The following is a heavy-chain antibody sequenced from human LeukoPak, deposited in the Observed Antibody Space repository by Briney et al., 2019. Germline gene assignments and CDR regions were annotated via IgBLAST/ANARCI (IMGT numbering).Heavy chain of an antibody. CDR3: ATGGIQLWSLFDY. CDR2: INSDGSST. Sequence: PGGSLRLSCAASGFTFSSYWMHWVRQAPGKGLVWVSRINSDGSSTSYADSVKGRFTISRDNAKNTLYLQMNSLRAEDTAVYYYATGGIQLWSLFDYWGQGTLVTVSS. J-gene: IGHJ4*02. V-gene: IGHV3-74*01. D-gene: IGHD5-18*01. CDR1: GFTFSSYW.